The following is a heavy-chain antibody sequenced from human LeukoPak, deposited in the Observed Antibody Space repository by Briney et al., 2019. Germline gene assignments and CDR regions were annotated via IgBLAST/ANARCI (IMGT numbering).Heavy chain of an antibody. CDR1: GGSINNYY. CDR2: ISTLGST. CDR3: ARVAQYLVGASSTAFFEY. J-gene: IGHJ4*02. Sequence: SETLSLTCSVSGGSINNYYWTWIRQPAGKGLEWIGHISTLGSTNYNPSLKSRVSMSVDTSNYHFSLKLSFVTAADTAIYYCARVAQYLVGASSTAFFEYWGQGTLVTVSS. V-gene: IGHV4-4*07. D-gene: IGHD1-26*01.